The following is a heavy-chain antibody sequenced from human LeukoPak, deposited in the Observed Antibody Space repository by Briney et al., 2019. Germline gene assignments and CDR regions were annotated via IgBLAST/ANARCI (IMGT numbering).Heavy chain of an antibody. CDR3: ARDRTRYYYDSSGYPDY. J-gene: IGHJ4*02. CDR2: ISSSGSTI. Sequence: PGGSLKLSCAASGFTFSDYYMSWIRQAPGKGLEWVSYISSSGSTIYYADSVKGRFTISRDNAKNSLYLQMNSLRAEDTAVYYCARDRTRYYYDSSGYPDYWGQGNLVTVSS. V-gene: IGHV3-11*04. D-gene: IGHD3-22*01. CDR1: GFTFSDYY.